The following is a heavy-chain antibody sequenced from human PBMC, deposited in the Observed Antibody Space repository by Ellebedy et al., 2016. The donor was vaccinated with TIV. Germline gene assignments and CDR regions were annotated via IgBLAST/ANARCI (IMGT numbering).Heavy chain of an antibody. D-gene: IGHD3-10*01. CDR3: VTGGAVDAFDI. Sequence: SETLSLTCTVSGGSITINCYYGGWIRQPPGKGLEWIGSIYYSGSTYYNPSVKSRVTISVDTSKNQFSLKLSSGTAADTAVYYCVTGGAVDAFDIWGQGTMVTVSA. J-gene: IGHJ3*02. CDR1: GGSITINCYY. CDR2: IYYSGST. V-gene: IGHV4-39*07.